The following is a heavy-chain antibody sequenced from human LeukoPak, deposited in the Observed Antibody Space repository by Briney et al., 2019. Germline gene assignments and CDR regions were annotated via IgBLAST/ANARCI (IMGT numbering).Heavy chain of an antibody. J-gene: IGHJ4*02. CDR2: ISSSSSYI. D-gene: IGHD1-7*01. CDR3: AKESRTGTTQDY. Sequence: GGSLRLSCAASGFTFSSYSMNWVRQAPGKGLEWVSSISSSSSYIYYADSVKGRFTISRDNAKNSLYLQMNSLRAEDTAVYYCAKESRTGTTQDYWGQGTLVTVSS. CDR1: GFTFSSYS. V-gene: IGHV3-21*01.